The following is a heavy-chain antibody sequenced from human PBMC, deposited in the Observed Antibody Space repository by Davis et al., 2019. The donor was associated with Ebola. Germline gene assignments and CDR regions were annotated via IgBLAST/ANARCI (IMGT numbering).Heavy chain of an antibody. Sequence: SETLSLTCAVSGGSISSSNWWSWVRQPPGKGLEWIGEIYHSGSTNYNPSLKSRVTISVDTSKNQFSLKLSSVTAADTAVYYCASWDLVGATSFDYWGQGTLVTVSS. J-gene: IGHJ4*02. CDR1: GGSISSSNW. V-gene: IGHV4-4*02. D-gene: IGHD1-26*01. CDR3: ASWDLVGATSFDY. CDR2: IYHSGST.